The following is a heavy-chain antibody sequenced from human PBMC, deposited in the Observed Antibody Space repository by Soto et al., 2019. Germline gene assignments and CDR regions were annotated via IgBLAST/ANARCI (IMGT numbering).Heavy chain of an antibody. CDR3: AREILGASYGMDV. V-gene: IGHV1-2*02. D-gene: IGHD2-15*01. CDR1: GYTFTGYY. CDR2: INPNSGDT. J-gene: IGHJ6*02. Sequence: ASVKVSCKASGYTFTGYYMHCVRQSPVQGLEWMGCINPNSGDTNYAQKFQGRVTMTRDTSISTAYMELSRLRSDDTAVYYCAREILGASYGMDVWGQGTTVTVSS.